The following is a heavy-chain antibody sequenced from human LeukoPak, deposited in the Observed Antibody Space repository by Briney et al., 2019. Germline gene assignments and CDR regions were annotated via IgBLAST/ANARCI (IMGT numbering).Heavy chain of an antibody. J-gene: IGHJ3*02. CDR1: GFTISSYS. V-gene: IGHV3-48*01. Sequence: GGSLRLSCAGSGFTISSYSMNWVRQAPGKGLEWVSYISSSSSTIYYADSVKGRFTISRDNAKKSLYLQMNSLGAEDTAVYYCAIEGTFDIWGQGTMVTVSS. CDR3: AIEGTFDI. CDR2: ISSSSSTI.